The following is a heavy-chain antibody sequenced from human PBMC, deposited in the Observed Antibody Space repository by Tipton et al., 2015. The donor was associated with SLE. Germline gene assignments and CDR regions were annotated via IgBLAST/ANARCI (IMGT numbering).Heavy chain of an antibody. CDR2: IYTSGNT. Sequence: TLSLTCTVSGGSISSYYWVWIPQPAGRGLEWIGRIYTSGNTNYNPSLKSRVTMSEDTSKNQFSLKLTSVTAADTAVYYCASGVPSSGSYWAYFDHWGQGILVTVSS. J-gene: IGHJ4*02. V-gene: IGHV4-4*07. CDR3: ASGVPSSGSYWAYFDH. CDR1: GGSISSYY. D-gene: IGHD1-26*01.